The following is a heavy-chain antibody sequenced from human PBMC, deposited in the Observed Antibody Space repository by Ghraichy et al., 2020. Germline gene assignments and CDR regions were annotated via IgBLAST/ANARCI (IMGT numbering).Heavy chain of an antibody. V-gene: IGHV1-69*13. CDR2: IIPIFGTA. J-gene: IGHJ4*02. D-gene: IGHD4-17*01. Sequence: SVKVSCKASGGTFSSYAISWVRQAPGQGLEWMGGIIPIFGTANYAQKFQGRVTITADESTSTAYMELSSLRSEDTAVYYCARDFYCDYRLDYWGQGTLVTVSS. CDR3: ARDFYCDYRLDY. CDR1: GGTFSSYA.